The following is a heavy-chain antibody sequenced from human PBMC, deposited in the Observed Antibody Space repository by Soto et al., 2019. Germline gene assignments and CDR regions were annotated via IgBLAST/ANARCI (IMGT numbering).Heavy chain of an antibody. CDR3: AKALAAAAGYYYYYGMDV. Sequence: HPGGSLRLSCAASGFTFSSYAMIWVRQAPGKGLEWVSAISGSGGSTYYADSVKGRFTISRDNSKNTLYLQMNSLRAEDTAVYYCAKALAAAAGYYYYYGMDVWGQGTTVTVSS. CDR1: GFTFSSYA. J-gene: IGHJ6*02. CDR2: ISGSGGST. D-gene: IGHD6-13*01. V-gene: IGHV3-23*01.